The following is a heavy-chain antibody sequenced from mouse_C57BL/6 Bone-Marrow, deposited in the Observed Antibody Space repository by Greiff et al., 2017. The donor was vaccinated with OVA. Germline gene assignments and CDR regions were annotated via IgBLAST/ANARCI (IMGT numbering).Heavy chain of an antibody. Sequence: EVQLQESGPGLVKPSQSLFLTCSVTGYSITSGYYWNWIRQFPGNKLEWMGYISYDGSNNYNPSLKNRISITRDTSKNQFFLKLNSVTTEDTATYYCARDRGTYYDYDDYWGQGTTLTVSS. CDR2: ISYDGSN. V-gene: IGHV3-6*01. J-gene: IGHJ2*01. D-gene: IGHD2-4*01. CDR1: GYSITSGYY. CDR3: ARDRGTYYDYDDY.